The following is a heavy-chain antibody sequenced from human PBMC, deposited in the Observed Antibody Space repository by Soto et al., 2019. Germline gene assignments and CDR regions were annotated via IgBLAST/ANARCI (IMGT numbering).Heavy chain of an antibody. J-gene: IGHJ6*02. Sequence: QVQLVQSGAEVKKPGSSVKVSCKASGGTFSSYAISWVRQAPGQGLEWMGGIIPIFGTANYAQKFQGRVTITADESTSTACMELRSLSSEDKAVDYYAREKRGYDDSSGYYPGEVYYYGMDVWGQGTTVTVSS. D-gene: IGHD3-22*01. CDR3: AREKRGYDDSSGYYPGEVYYYGMDV. CDR2: IIPIFGTA. V-gene: IGHV1-69*01. CDR1: GGTFSSYA.